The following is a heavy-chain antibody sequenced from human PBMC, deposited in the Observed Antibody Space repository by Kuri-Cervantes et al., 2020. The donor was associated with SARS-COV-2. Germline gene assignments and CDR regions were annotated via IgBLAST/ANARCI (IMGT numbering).Heavy chain of an antibody. Sequence: ASVKVSCKASGYSFPSYDITWVRQATGQGLEWMGWINPNSGNTAYAQKFQGRLTMTRDTSINTVYMELSSLRSDDTAVYYCARVGDGRGNDAFDIWGQGTMVTVSS. CDR1: GYSFPSYD. CDR3: ARVGDGRGNDAFDI. CDR2: INPNSGNT. J-gene: IGHJ3*02. V-gene: IGHV1-8*01. D-gene: IGHD4-17*01.